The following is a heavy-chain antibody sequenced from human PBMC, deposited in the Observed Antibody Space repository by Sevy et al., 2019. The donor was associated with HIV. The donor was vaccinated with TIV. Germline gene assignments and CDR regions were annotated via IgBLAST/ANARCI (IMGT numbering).Heavy chain of an antibody. CDR1: GGSISSSNW. J-gene: IGHJ4*02. V-gene: IGHV4-4*02. D-gene: IGHD2-2*01. Sequence: SETLSLTCAVPGGSISSSNWWSWVRQPPGKGLEWIGEIYHSGSTNYNPSLKSRVTISVDKSKNQFSLKLSSVTAADTAVYYCARRGDIVVVPAATPTPFDYWGQGTLVTVSS. CDR3: ARRGDIVVVPAATPTPFDY. CDR2: IYHSGST.